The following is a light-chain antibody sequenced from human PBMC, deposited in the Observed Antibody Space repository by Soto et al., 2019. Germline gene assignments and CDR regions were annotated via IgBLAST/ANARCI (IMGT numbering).Light chain of an antibody. V-gene: IGKV3D-15*01. CDR3: QHYNNWPTT. Sequence: EIVLTQSPGTLSLSPGERATLSCRASQSVSSSYLAWYQQKPGQAPRLLIYGASNRATGIPARFSGSGSGTEFTLTISSLQSEDFAVYYCQHYNNWPTTFGQGTRLEIK. CDR2: GAS. CDR1: QSVSSSY. J-gene: IGKJ5*01.